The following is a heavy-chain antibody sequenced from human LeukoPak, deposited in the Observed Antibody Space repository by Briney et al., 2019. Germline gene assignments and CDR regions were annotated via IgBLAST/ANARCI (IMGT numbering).Heavy chain of an antibody. Sequence: PSETLPLTCTVSGGSISSDYWSWIRQPPGKGLEWIGSVYYSGSTYYNPSLKSRVTISVDTSKNQFSLNRISVTAADTAYYMDVWGKRTTVTGSS. CDR1: GGSISSDY. CDR3: V. J-gene: IGHJ6*03. CDR2: VYYSGST. V-gene: IGHV4-59*04.